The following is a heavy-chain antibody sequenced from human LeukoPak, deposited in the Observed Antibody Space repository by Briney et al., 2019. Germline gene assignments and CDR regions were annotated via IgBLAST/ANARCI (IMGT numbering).Heavy chain of an antibody. CDR1: GFTFSDYY. Sequence: GGSLRLSCAASGFTFSDYYMSWIRQAPGKGLEWVSYISSSGSTIYYADSVKGRFTVSRDNAKNSLYLQMNSLRAEDTAVYYCAREAIDGYSYGYGFDYWGQGTLVTVSS. J-gene: IGHJ4*02. D-gene: IGHD5-18*01. CDR2: ISSSGSTI. V-gene: IGHV3-11*04. CDR3: AREAIDGYSYGYGFDY.